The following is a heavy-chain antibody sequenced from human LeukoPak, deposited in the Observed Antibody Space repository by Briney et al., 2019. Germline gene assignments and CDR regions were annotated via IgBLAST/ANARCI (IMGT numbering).Heavy chain of an antibody. CDR3: ARRGTGTTATLDAFDI. D-gene: IGHD1-1*01. CDR1: GYSFTSYW. CDR2: IYPGDSDT. V-gene: IGHV5-51*01. Sequence: GESLKISCKGSGYSFTSYWIGWVRQMPGKGLEWMGIIYPGDSDTRYSPSFQGQVTISADKSISTAYLQWSSLKASDTAMYYCARRGTGTTATLDAFDIWGQGTMVTVSS. J-gene: IGHJ3*02.